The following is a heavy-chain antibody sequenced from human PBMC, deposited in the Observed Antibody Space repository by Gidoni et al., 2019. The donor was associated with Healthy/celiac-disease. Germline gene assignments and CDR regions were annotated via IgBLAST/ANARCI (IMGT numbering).Heavy chain of an antibody. J-gene: IGHJ6*02. CDR1: GYTLTELS. V-gene: IGHV1-24*01. D-gene: IGHD6-6*01. CDR2: FDPEDGET. Sequence: SVKVSCKVSGYTLTELSMHWVRQAPGKGLELMGGFDPEDGETIYAQKFQGRVTMTEDTSTDTAYMELSSLRSEDTAVYYCATVGIAARLYYYYGMDVWGQGTTVTVSS. CDR3: ATVGIAARLYYYYGMDV.